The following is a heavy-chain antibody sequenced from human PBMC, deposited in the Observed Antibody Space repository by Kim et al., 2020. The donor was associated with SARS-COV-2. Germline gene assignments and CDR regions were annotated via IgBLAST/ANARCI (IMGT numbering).Heavy chain of an antibody. CDR3: ARYCSGGSCYDSGFDF. CDR2: IYYSGRT. CDR1: GGSINSRTYY. D-gene: IGHD2-15*01. Sequence: SETLSLTCNVSGGSINSRTYYWGWVRQPPGKGLEWVANIYYSGRTLYNPSLKSRVTISVDTAKNHFSLKVNSVTGAESAVYYCARYCSGGSCYDSGFDFWGQGTLVTVSS. J-gene: IGHJ4*02. V-gene: IGHV4-39*02.